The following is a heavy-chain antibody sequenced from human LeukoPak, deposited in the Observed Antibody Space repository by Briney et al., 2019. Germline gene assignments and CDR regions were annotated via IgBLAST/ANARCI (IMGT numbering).Heavy chain of an antibody. V-gene: IGHV4-38-2*02. J-gene: IGHJ5*02. CDR3: ARDPRWLTPDCTSTSCYENYFDP. Sequence: SETLSLTCGVSGYSISSGYQWAWIRQSPGKGLEWIGSIYHSGSAHYNPSLKSRVTISVETPKNQFSLNMYPVNAADTAVYYCARDPRWLTPDCTSTSCYENYFDPWGQGTLVTVSS. CDR2: IYHSGSA. CDR1: GYSISSGYQ. D-gene: IGHD2-2*01.